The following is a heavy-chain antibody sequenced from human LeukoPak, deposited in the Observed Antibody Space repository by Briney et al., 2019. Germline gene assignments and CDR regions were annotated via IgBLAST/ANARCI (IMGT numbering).Heavy chain of an antibody. D-gene: IGHD3-22*01. CDR1: GFTFSNYW. Sequence: PGGSLRLSCAASGFTFSNYWMAWVRQAPGKGLEWVANIKADGSEKYYANSVEGRFTISRDNAQNSLYLQMNSLRAEDTAVYYCAREVAYYDSSGRNDAFDIWGQGTMVTVSS. CDR3: AREVAYYDSSGRNDAFDI. V-gene: IGHV3-7*01. CDR2: IKADGSEK. J-gene: IGHJ3*02.